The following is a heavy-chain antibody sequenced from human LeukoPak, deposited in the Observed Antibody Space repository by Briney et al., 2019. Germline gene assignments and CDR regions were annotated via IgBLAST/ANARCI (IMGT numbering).Heavy chain of an antibody. CDR2: IYYTGST. Sequence: SETLSLTCTFSGGSISTYYWTWIRQPPGKGLEWIGYIYYTGSTNYNPSLKSRVTISVDTSKNQFSLNLSSVTAADTAVYYCARLISWGTYYFDYWGQGTLVTVSS. J-gene: IGHJ4*02. CDR3: ARLISWGTYYFDY. V-gene: IGHV4-59*01. D-gene: IGHD3-16*01. CDR1: GGSISTYY.